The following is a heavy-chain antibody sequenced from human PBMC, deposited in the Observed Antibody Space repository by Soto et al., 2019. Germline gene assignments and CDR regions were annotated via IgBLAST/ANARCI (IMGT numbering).Heavy chain of an antibody. V-gene: IGHV3-7*03. J-gene: IGHJ4*02. CDR3: ARILCSSTSCYTFDY. CDR1: GFTFSSYW. D-gene: IGHD2-2*02. Sequence: GGSLRLSCAASGFTFSSYWMSWVRQAPGKGLEWVANMRQDGSEKYYVDSVKGRFTISRDNARNSLYLQMNSLRAEDTAVYYCARILCSSTSCYTFDYWGQGTLVTVSS. CDR2: MRQDGSEK.